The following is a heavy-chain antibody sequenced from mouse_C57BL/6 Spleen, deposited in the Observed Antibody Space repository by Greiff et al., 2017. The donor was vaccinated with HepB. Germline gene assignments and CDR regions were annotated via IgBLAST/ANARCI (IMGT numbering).Heavy chain of an antibody. CDR3: TRFDAMDY. J-gene: IGHJ4*01. Sequence: LQESGAELVRPGASVTLSCKASGYTFTDYEMHWVKQTPVHGLEWIGAIDPETGGTAYNQKFKGKAILTADKSSSTAYMELRSLTSEDSAVYYCTRFDAMDYWGQGTSVTVSS. CDR2: IDPETGGT. V-gene: IGHV1-15*01. CDR1: GYTFTDYE.